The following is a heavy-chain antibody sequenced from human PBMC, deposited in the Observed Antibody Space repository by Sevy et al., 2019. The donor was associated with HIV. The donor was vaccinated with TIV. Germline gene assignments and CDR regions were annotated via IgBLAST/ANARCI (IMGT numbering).Heavy chain of an antibody. V-gene: IGHV3-7*04. Sequence: GGCLRLSCAASGFTFNSYWMSWVRQAPGKGLEWVGNIKPDGSEKYYVDSVKGRFTISRDNAKNSLYLQMNSLRAGDTAVYYCARGDYYDTSGYYTDAFDIWGQGTRVTVSS. J-gene: IGHJ3*02. CDR1: GFTFNSYW. D-gene: IGHD3-22*01. CDR2: IKPDGSEK. CDR3: ARGDYYDTSGYYTDAFDI.